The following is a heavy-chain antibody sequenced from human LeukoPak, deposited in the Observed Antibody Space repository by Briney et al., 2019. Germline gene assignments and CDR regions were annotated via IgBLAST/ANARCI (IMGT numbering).Heavy chain of an antibody. Sequence: SVKVSCKASGGTFSSYAISWVRQAPGQGLEWMGGIIPIFGTASYAQKFQGRVTITADESTSTAYMELSSLRSEDTAVHYCARGGLGGGNSDLDHWYFDLWGRGTLVTVSS. CDR2: IIPIFGTA. D-gene: IGHD4-23*01. V-gene: IGHV1-69*13. J-gene: IGHJ2*01. CDR1: GGTFSSYA. CDR3: ARGGLGGGNSDLDHWYFDL.